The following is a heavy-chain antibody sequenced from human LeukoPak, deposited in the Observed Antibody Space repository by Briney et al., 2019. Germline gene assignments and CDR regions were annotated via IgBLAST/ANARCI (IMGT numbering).Heavy chain of an antibody. V-gene: IGHV4-59*01. D-gene: IGHD6-13*01. CDR3: ARVRGSSWYNFDY. CDR2: IYYSGST. Sequence: SETLSLTCTVSGGSISSYYWSWIRQPPGEGLEWIGYIYYSGSTNYNPSLKSRVTISVDTSKNQFSLKLSSVTAADTAVYYCARVRGSSWYNFDYWGQGTLVTVSS. J-gene: IGHJ4*02. CDR1: GGSISSYY.